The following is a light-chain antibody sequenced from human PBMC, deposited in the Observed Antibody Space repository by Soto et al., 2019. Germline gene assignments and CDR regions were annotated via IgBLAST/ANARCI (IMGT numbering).Light chain of an antibody. CDR2: EVT. CDR1: GRDLGDYYY. CDR3: SSYASGPIFL. J-gene: IGLJ3*02. V-gene: IGLV2-14*01. Sequence: QSALTQPASLSGSPGQSISISYTGTGRDLGDYYYVSWYQQRPGQAPRLLIYEVTNRPSGISDRFSGSKSGSTASLTISGLQAEDEADYYCSSYASGPIFLFGGGTKLTVL.